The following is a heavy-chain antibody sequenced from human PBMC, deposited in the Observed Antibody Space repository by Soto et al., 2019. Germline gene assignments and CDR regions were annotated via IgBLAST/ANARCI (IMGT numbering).Heavy chain of an antibody. Sequence: QVQLVESGGGLVKPGGSLRLSCVGSGFNFSDHYMSWVRQAPGKGLEWLSYISVSGDYKNYAGSVQGRFSVSRDNGRNSLYLEMSSLRVEDTAVYYCARPPHVFEPFDVWGQGSLVPVSS. D-gene: IGHD3-16*01. CDR2: ISVSGDYK. J-gene: IGHJ3*01. CDR1: GFNFSDHY. CDR3: ARPPHVFEPFDV. V-gene: IGHV3-11*05.